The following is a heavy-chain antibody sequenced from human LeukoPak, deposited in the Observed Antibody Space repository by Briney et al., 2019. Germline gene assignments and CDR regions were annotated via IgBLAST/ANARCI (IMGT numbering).Heavy chain of an antibody. Sequence: PGGSLRLSCAASGFTFSDYYMSWIRQAPGKGLEWVSYISSSGSTIYYADSVKGRFTISRDNAKNSLYLQMNSLRAEDTAVHYCARDLADDYYYYGMDVWGQGTTVTVSS. CDR1: GFTFSDYY. V-gene: IGHV3-11*01. CDR3: ARDLADDYYYYGMDV. CDR2: ISSSGSTI. J-gene: IGHJ6*02.